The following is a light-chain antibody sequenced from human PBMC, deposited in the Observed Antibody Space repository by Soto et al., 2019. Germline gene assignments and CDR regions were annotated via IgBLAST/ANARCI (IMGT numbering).Light chain of an antibody. CDR2: GAS. J-gene: IGKJ1*01. Sequence: EIAWTQSPGTLSLSPGERATLSCRASQSVSSNFLAWYQQRPGQAPRLLIYGASNRATGIPDGFSGSGSGTDLTLTISRREPEDFAVYYCQQYGSSPRPFGQGNKVDIK. V-gene: IGKV3-20*01. CDR1: QSVSSNF. CDR3: QQYGSSPRP.